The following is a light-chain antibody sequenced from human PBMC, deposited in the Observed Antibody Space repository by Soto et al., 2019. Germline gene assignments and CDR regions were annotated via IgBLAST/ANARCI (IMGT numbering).Light chain of an antibody. J-gene: IGKJ5*01. CDR1: QSVSSSY. CDR2: GAS. V-gene: IGKV3-20*01. CDR3: QQYGSSLFT. Sequence: EIGLTQSPGTLSLSPGERATLSCRASQSVSSSYLAWYQQKPGQAPRLLIYGASSRATGIPDRFSGSGSGTNFTLTISSLEPEDFAVYYCQQYGSSLFTFGQGTRLEIK.